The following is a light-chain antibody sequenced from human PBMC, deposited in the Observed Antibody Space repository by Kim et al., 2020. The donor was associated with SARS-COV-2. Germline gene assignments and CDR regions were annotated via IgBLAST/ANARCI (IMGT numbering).Light chain of an antibody. CDR2: AAS. CDR3: QQYNNWPLT. CDR1: QNVGSN. V-gene: IGKV3-15*01. Sequence: EIVMTQSPATLSVSPVEGATLSCRASQNVGSNVAWYQQKPGQAPRLLISAASTRAAGFPARFSGSGSGTDFTLTISSLQSEDLAVYYCQQYNNWPLTFGGGTKVDIK. J-gene: IGKJ4*01.